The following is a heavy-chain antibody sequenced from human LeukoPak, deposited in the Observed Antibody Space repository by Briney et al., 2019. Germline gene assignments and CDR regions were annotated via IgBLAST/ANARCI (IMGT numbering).Heavy chain of an antibody. CDR3: ARDETDLSFQH. CDR2: TYHSGST. D-gene: IGHD3-3*01. V-gene: IGHV4-30-2*01. CDR1: GGSISSGGYS. Sequence: SETLSLTCAVSGGSISSGGYSWSWIRQPPGKGLEWIGYTYHSGSTYYNPSLKSRVTISVDRSKNQFSLKLSSVTAADTAVYYCARDETDLSFQHWGQGTLVTVSS. J-gene: IGHJ1*01.